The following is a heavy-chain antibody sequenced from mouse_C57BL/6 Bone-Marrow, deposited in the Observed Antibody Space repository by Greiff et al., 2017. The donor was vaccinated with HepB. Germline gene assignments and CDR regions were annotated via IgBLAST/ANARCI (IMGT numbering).Heavy chain of an antibody. V-gene: IGHV6-3*01. D-gene: IGHD1-1*01. J-gene: IGHJ2*01. Sequence: DVKLVESGGGLVQPGGSMKLSCVASGFTFGNYWMNWVRQSPEKGLEWVAQIRLKSDNYATHYAESVKGRFTISRDDSKSSVYLQMNNLRAEDTGIYYCTVYYYGSSYYFDYWGQGTTLTVSS. CDR2: IRLKSDNYAT. CDR3: TVYYYGSSYYFDY. CDR1: GFTFGNYW.